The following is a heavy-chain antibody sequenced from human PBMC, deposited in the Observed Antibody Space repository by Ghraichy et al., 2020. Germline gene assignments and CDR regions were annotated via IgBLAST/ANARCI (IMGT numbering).Heavy chain of an antibody. CDR2: ISGDGGST. CDR3: AKDIFRPSDYWTPNYYYYGMDV. CDR1: GFTFDDYA. V-gene: IGHV3-43*02. D-gene: IGHD3/OR15-3a*01. J-gene: IGHJ6*02. Sequence: GGSLRLSCAASGFTFDDYAMHWVRQAPGKGLEWVSLISGDGGSTYYADSVKGRFTISRDNSKNSLYLQMNSLRTEDTALYYCAKDIFRPSDYWTPNYYYYGMDVWGQGTTVTVSS.